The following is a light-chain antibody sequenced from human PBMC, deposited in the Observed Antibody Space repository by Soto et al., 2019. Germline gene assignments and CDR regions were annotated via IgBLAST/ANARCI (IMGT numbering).Light chain of an antibody. J-gene: IGLJ1*01. CDR1: SSDVGGYNY. V-gene: IGLV2-11*01. CDR2: DVS. CDR3: CSYAGTYPLV. Sequence: SALTKPRSVNGFPGGSVTISSPRTSSDVGGYNYVSWYQQHPGKAPKLMIYDVSKRPSGVPDRFSGSKSGNTASLTISGLQAEDEADYYCCSYAGTYPLVFGTGTKVTVL.